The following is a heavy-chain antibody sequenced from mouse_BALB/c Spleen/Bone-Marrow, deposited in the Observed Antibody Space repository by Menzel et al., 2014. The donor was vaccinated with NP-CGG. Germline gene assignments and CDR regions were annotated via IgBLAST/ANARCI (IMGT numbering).Heavy chain of an antibody. J-gene: IGHJ4*01. CDR1: GFSLTSYG. CDR3: ARADYYGSSSYYYAMDY. CDR2: IWAGGRT. Sequence: VKLMESGPGLVAPSQSLSITCTVSGFSLTSYGVHWVRQPPGKGLEWLGVIWAGGRTNYNSALMPRLSISKDNSKSQVFLKMNSLQTDDTAMYYCARADYYGSSSYYYAMDYWGQGTSVTVSS. V-gene: IGHV2-9*02. D-gene: IGHD1-1*01.